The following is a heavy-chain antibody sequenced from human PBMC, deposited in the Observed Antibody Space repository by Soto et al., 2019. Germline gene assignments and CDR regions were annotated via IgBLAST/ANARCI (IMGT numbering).Heavy chain of an antibody. CDR1: GFTFSSYS. Sequence: GGSLRLSCAASGFTFSSYSMNWVRQAPGKGLEWVSSISSSSSYIYYADSVKGRFTISRDNAKNSLYLQMNSLRAEDTAVYYCASLVGHDYGDYVKFWGQGTLVTVSS. CDR2: ISSSSSYI. D-gene: IGHD4-17*01. V-gene: IGHV3-21*01. CDR3: ASLVGHDYGDYVKF. J-gene: IGHJ4*02.